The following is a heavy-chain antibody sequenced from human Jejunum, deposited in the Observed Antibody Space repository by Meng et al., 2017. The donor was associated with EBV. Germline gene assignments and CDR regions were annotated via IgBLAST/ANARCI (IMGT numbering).Heavy chain of an antibody. V-gene: IGHV4-39*01. CDR3: ARRGYSSGWYSYDY. D-gene: IGHD6-19*01. Sequence: LLLKNAAHRSLEPPDHPPLPGAVWWDSIRNAYDLWRGIRQPPGKVLELIGRLYFDGSTSSNPSLNSRVTISADTSNNHFSLKLSSVTAADTAVYYCARRGYSSGWYSYDYWGQGTLVTVSS. CDR1: WDSIRNAYDL. CDR2: LYFDGST. J-gene: IGHJ4*02.